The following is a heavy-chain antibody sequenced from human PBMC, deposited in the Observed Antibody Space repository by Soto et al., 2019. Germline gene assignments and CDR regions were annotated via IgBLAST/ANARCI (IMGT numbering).Heavy chain of an antibody. J-gene: IGHJ6*02. CDR2: IYWDGDK. CDR1: GFSLSSSGVG. V-gene: IGHV2-5*02. Sequence: QITLKESGPTLVKPTQTLTLTCIFSGFSLSSSGVGVGWIRQPPGKALEWLARIYWDGDKRYSPSLKTRLTITKDTSTNEVVLTMTNMDPVDTGTYYCAHKGGRGAGMDVWGQGTTVTVSS. D-gene: IGHD2-15*01. CDR3: AHKGGRGAGMDV.